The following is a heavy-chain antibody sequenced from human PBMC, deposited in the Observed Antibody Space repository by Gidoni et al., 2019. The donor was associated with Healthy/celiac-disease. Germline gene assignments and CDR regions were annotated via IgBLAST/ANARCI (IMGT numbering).Heavy chain of an antibody. CDR3: ARSPPSGVVAAYYYYGMDV. Sequence: EVQLVESGGGLVQPGGSLRLSCAASGFTFSSYWMRWVRQAPGKGLEWVANIKQDGSEKYYVDSVKCRFTISRDNAKNSLYLQMNSLRAEDTAVYYCARSPPSGVVAAYYYYGMDVWGQGTTVTVSS. CDR2: IKQDGSEK. V-gene: IGHV3-7*03. CDR1: GFTFSSYW. D-gene: IGHD2-15*01. J-gene: IGHJ6*02.